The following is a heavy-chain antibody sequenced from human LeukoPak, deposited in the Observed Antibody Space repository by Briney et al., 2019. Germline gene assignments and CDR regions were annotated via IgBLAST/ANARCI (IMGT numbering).Heavy chain of an antibody. CDR1: GFTFSTYA. D-gene: IGHD6-13*01. CDR3: ARGGPIAESSSWYPY. J-gene: IGHJ4*02. Sequence: SGGSLRLSCAASGFTFSTYAMIWVRQAPGEGLEWVSYISGSGSAIYYADSVKGRFTISRDNSKNTLYLQMNSPRAEDTAVYYCARGGPIAESSSWYPYWGQGTLVTVSS. CDR2: ISGSGSAI. V-gene: IGHV3-48*01.